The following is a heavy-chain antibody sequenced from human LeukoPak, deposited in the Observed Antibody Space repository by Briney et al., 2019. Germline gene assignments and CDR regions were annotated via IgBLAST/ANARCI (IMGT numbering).Heavy chain of an antibody. Sequence: GGSLRLSCAAFGFTFSSYEMNWVCQAPGKGLEWVSYISSSGSTIYYADSVKGRFTISRDNVENSLYLQMNSLRAEDTAVYYCARDLYGSGRFFDYWGQGTLVTVSS. V-gene: IGHV3-48*03. CDR1: GFTFSSYE. J-gene: IGHJ4*02. CDR2: ISSSGSTI. CDR3: ARDLYGSGRFFDY. D-gene: IGHD3-10*01.